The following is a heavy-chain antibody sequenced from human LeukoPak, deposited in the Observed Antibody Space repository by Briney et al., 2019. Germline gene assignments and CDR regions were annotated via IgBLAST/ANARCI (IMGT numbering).Heavy chain of an antibody. CDR3: TRDQTPYY. CDR1: GFTFGDYA. Sequence: GGSLRLSCTASGFTFGDYAMTWVRQAPGKGLEWVGFIRSNLYGGTPEYAASVNGRFTISRDDSNSIAYLEMDSLKTDDTAVYYCTRDQTPYYWGQGTLVTVSS. CDR2: IRSNLYGGTP. V-gene: IGHV3-49*04. J-gene: IGHJ4*02.